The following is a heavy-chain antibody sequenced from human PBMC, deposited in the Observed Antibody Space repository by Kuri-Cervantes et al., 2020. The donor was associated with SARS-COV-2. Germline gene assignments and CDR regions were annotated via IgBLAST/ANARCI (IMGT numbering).Heavy chain of an antibody. D-gene: IGHD5-12*01. Sequence: ASVKVSCKASGYTFTGYYMHWVRQAPGQGLEWMGWINPNSGGTNYAQKFQGRVTMTRDTSISTAYMELSRLRSDDTAVYYCARSRGIQWDAFDIWGQGTMVTVSS. V-gene: IGHV1-2*02. CDR3: ARSRGIQWDAFDI. CDR1: GYTFTGYY. J-gene: IGHJ3*02. CDR2: INPNSGGT.